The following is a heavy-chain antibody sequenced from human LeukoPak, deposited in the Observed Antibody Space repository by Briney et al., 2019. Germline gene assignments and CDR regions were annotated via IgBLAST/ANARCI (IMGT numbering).Heavy chain of an antibody. CDR2: TYHSGST. CDR1: AGSISMRGYY. CDR3: ARAMVRGGRDGMDV. D-gene: IGHD3-10*01. Sequence: SETMSLTSTVYAGSISMRGYYWDWLRHPPGKGLEGTGHTYHSGSTYYNPSLKSRVTISVDRSKHQFSLKLSSVTAADTAVYYCARAMVRGGRDGMDVWGQGTTVTVSS. V-gene: IGHV4-30-2*01. J-gene: IGHJ6*02.